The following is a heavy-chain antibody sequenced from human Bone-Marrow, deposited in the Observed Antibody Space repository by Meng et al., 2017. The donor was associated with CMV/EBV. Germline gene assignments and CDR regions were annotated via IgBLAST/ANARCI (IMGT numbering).Heavy chain of an antibody. J-gene: IGHJ6*02. CDR1: GGSISSGDYY. CDR3: AFLSCYSGSYSYYGMDV. CDR2: IYYSGST. D-gene: IGHD1-26*01. V-gene: IGHV4-61*08. Sequence: GSLRLSCTVSGGSISSGDYYWSWIRQPPGKGLEWIGYIYYSGSTNYNPSLKSRVTISVDTSKNQFSLKLSSVTAADTAVYYCAFLSCYSGSYSYYGMDVWGQGTTVTVSS.